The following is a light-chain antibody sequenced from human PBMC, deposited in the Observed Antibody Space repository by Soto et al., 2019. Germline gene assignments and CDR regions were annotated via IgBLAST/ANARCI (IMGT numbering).Light chain of an antibody. CDR1: GSTIGTNS. CDR2: DDN. V-gene: IGLV1-51*01. Sequence: QSPLTQPPSVSAAPGQTVTISCSGSGSTIGTNSVSWYQQLPGTAPKLLIYDDNKRPSGIPDRFSGSKSGTSATLGITGFQTGDEADYYCGSWDSSLSAYVFGTGTKLTVL. CDR3: GSWDSSLSAYV. J-gene: IGLJ1*01.